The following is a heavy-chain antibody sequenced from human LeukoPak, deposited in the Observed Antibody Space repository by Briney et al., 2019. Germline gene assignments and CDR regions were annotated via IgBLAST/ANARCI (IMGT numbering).Heavy chain of an antibody. V-gene: IGHV1-8*03. Sequence: ASVKVSCKASGYTFTSYDINWVRQATGQGLEWMGWMNPNSGNTGYAQKFQGRVTITRNTSISTAYMELSSLRSEDTAVYYCARVGASSWLRRYYYYMDVWGKGTTVTISS. CDR2: MNPNSGNT. D-gene: IGHD6-13*01. CDR3: ARVGASSWLRRYYYYMDV. J-gene: IGHJ6*03. CDR1: GYTFTSYD.